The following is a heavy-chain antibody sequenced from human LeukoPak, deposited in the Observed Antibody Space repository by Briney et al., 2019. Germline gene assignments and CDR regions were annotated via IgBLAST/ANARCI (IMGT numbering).Heavy chain of an antibody. CDR3: ARAGYSSGWFNYFDY. CDR2: INHSGST. CDR1: GGSFSGYY. D-gene: IGHD6-19*01. V-gene: IGHV4-34*01. J-gene: IGHJ4*02. Sequence: SETLSLTCAVYGGSFSGYYWSWIRQPPGKGLEWIGEINHSGSTNYNPSLKSRVTISVVTSKNQFSLKLSSVTAADTAVYYCARAGYSSGWFNYFDYWGQGTLVTVSS.